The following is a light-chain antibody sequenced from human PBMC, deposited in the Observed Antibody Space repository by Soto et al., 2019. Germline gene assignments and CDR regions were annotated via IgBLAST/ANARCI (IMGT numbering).Light chain of an antibody. Sequence: QAVVTQSPSASASLGASVKLTCTLSSGHSSDAIAWHQQQPEKGPRYLMKLNSDGSHSKGDGIPDRFSGSSSGAERYLTVSSLHSEDEADYYCQTWGTGIVVFGGGTKVTVL. CDR2: LNSDGSH. V-gene: IGLV4-69*01. CDR3: QTWGTGIVV. J-gene: IGLJ2*01. CDR1: SGHSSDA.